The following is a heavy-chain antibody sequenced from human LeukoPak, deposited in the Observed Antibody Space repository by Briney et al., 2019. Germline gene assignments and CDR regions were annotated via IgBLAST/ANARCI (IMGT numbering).Heavy chain of an antibody. J-gene: IGHJ4*02. Sequence: SETLSLTCTVSGGSISSSSYYWGWIRQPPGKGLEWIGSIYHSGSTYYNPSLKSRVTISVDTSKSQFSLRLNSVTAADTAVYYCAGGGAGSSSWYGVYWGQGTLVTVSS. D-gene: IGHD6-13*01. CDR1: GGSISSSSYY. V-gene: IGHV4-39*07. CDR3: AGGGAGSSSWYGVY. CDR2: IYHSGST.